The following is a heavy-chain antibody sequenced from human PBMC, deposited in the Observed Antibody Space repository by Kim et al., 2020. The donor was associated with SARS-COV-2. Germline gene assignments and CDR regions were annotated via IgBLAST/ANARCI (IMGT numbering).Heavy chain of an antibody. CDR1: GGTFSSYA. D-gene: IGHD3-9*01. CDR3: AKSEDILTGSRSDWYYYGMDV. Sequence: SVKVSCKASGGTFSSYAINWVRQAPGQGLEWMGGIIPIFGTANYAQKFQGRVTITADESTSTAYMELSSLRSEDTAVYYCAKSEDILTGSRSDWYYYGMDVWGQGTTVTVSS. V-gene: IGHV1-69*13. CDR2: IIPIFGTA. J-gene: IGHJ6*02.